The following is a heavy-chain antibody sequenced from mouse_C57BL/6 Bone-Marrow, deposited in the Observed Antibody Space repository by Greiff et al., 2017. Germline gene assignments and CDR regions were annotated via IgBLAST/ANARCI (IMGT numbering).Heavy chain of an antibody. V-gene: IGHV1-55*01. Sequence: QVQLQQPGAELVKPGASVKMSCKASGYTFTSYWITWVKQRPGQGLEWIGDIYPGSGSTNYNEKFKGKATLTVDTSSSTAYMQLSSLTSEDSAFYYCTRPCYSNYWYFDVWGTGTTVTVSS. CDR1: GYTFTSYW. D-gene: IGHD2-5*01. CDR2: IYPGSGST. CDR3: TRPCYSNYWYFDV. J-gene: IGHJ1*03.